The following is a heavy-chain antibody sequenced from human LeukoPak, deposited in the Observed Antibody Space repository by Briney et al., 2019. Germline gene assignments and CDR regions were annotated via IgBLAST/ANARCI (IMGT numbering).Heavy chain of an antibody. J-gene: IGHJ4*02. CDR3: SSALNGVLGELLGD. CDR2: IKTEDEDGTT. D-gene: IGHD3-16*01. Sequence: PGGSLRLSCEASGFIFSKDWMAWVRQAPAKGLEWVGHIKTEDEDGTTDYAALVKGRFTISRDDAKSTLYLQMNSLNTEDTAVYFCSSALNGVLGELLGDWGQGTLVTVSS. V-gene: IGHV3-15*01. CDR1: GFIFSKDW.